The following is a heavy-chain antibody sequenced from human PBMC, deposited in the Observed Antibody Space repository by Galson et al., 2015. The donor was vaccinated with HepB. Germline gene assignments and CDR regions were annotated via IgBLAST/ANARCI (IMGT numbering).Heavy chain of an antibody. J-gene: IGHJ5*02. V-gene: IGHV7-4-1*02. Sequence: SVKVSCKASGYIFTNYAMNWVRQAPGQGLEWMGRINTNTGNPTYAQGFTGRFVFSLDTSVSTAYLQISSLKGEDTAVYYCARDSLLLWFGEFPNWFDPWGQGTLVTFSS. CDR1: GYIFTNYA. D-gene: IGHD3-10*01. CDR3: ARDSLLLWFGEFPNWFDP. CDR2: INTNTGNP.